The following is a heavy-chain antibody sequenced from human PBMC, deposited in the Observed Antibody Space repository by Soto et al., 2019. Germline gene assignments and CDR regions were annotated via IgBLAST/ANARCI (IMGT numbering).Heavy chain of an antibody. V-gene: IGHV1-18*01. J-gene: IGHJ4*02. CDR3: AKDEGDHHTDY. Sequence: QVQLVQSGAEVKKPGASVKVSCKASGYTFTSYGISWVRQAPGKGLEWMVWISAYNGNTNYAQKLQGGVTMTTGTPTSTAYMELRNLRSDDTAVYYCAKDEGDHHTDYWCQGTLVTFSA. CDR1: GYTFTSYG. CDR2: ISAYNGNT. D-gene: IGHD3-10*01.